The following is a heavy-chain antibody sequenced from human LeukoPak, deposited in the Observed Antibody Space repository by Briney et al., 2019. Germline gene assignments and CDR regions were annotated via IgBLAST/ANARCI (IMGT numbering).Heavy chain of an antibody. CDR3: ARDLRSSSLNWFDP. Sequence: ASVKVSCKASGYTFTSYGISWVRQAPGQGLEWMGWISAYNGNTDYAQKLQGRVTMTRDTSTSTAYMELRSLRSDDTAVYYCARDLRSSSLNWFDPWGQGTLVTVSS. V-gene: IGHV1-18*01. CDR1: GYTFTSYG. CDR2: ISAYNGNT. J-gene: IGHJ5*02. D-gene: IGHD6-13*01.